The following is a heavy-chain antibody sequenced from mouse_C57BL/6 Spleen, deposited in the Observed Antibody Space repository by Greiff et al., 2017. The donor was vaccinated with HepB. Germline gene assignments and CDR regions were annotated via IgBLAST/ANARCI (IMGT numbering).Heavy chain of an antibody. Sequence: EVKLMESGPGLVKPSQSLSLTCSVTGYSITSGYYWNWIRQFPGNKLEWMGYISYDGSNNYNPSLKNRISITRDTSKNQFFLKLNSVTTEDTATYYCARGYDPYYAMDYWGQGTSVTVSS. D-gene: IGHD2-3*01. CDR2: ISYDGSN. CDR3: ARGYDPYYAMDY. CDR1: GYSITSGYY. J-gene: IGHJ4*01. V-gene: IGHV3-6*01.